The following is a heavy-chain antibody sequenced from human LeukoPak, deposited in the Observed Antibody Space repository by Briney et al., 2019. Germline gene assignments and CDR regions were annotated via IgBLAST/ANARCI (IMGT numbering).Heavy chain of an antibody. CDR3: ARARASGRSGFDY. J-gene: IGHJ4*02. D-gene: IGHD2-15*01. CDR1: GFTFSTYG. CDR2: IWSDGSNK. Sequence: PGGSLRLSCAASGFTFSTYGMYWVRQAPGKGLEWVATIWSDGSNKYYADSVKGRFTISRDNAKNSLYLQMNSLRDEDTAVYYCARARASGRSGFDYWGQGTLVTVSS. V-gene: IGHV3-33*01.